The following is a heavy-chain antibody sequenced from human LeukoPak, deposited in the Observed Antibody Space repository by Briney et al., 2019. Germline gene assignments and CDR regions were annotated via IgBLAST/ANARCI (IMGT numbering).Heavy chain of an antibody. D-gene: IGHD3-9*01. CDR1: GGSISSSSYH. Sequence: SETLSLTCTVSGGSISSSSYHWGWIRQPPGKGLEWIGSIYYSGSTYYNPSLKSRVTISVDTSKKQSSLKLSFVNAADTAVYYCARHALRYFDWLPFDPWGQGTLVTVSS. CDR3: ARHALRYFDWLPFDP. J-gene: IGHJ5*02. V-gene: IGHV4-39*01. CDR2: IYYSGST.